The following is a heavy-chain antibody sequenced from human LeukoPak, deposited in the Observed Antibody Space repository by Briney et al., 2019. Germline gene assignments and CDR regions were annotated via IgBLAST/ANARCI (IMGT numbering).Heavy chain of an antibody. Sequence: SETLSLTCTVSGGSISSGSYHWGWIRQPPGKGLEWIGNAYYTGSTYYNPSLKSRVTITSKNQFSLKLISVTAADTAVYYCARGSYISSTWYYFDYWGQGTLVTVSS. CDR2: AYYTGST. CDR3: ARGSYISSTWYYFDY. J-gene: IGHJ4*02. V-gene: IGHV4-39*01. CDR1: GGSISSGSYH. D-gene: IGHD6-13*01.